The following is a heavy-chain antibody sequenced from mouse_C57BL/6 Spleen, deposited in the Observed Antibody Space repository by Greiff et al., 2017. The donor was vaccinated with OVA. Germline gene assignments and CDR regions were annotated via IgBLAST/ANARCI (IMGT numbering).Heavy chain of an antibody. D-gene: IGHD1-1*01. CDR1: GYTFTDYE. CDR3: TRRVLFPFAY. CDR2: IDPETGGT. Sequence: QVQLQQSGAELVRPGASVTLSCKASGYTFTDYEMHWVKQTPVHGLEWIGAIDPETGGTAYNQKFKGKAILTADKSSSTAYMELRSLTSEDSAVYYCTRRVLFPFAYWGQGTLVTGSA. J-gene: IGHJ3*01. V-gene: IGHV1-15*01.